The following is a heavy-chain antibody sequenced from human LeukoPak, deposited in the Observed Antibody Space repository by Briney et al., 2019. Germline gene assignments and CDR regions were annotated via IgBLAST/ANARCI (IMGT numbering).Heavy chain of an antibody. D-gene: IGHD3-10*01. CDR3: ARGSGSYYGDFDY. CDR2: IYYSGST. Sequence: PSETLSLTCAVYGGSFSGYYWSWIRQPPGKGLEWIGYIYYSGSTNYNPSLKSRVTISVDTSKNQFSLKLSSVTAADTAVYYCARGSGSYYGDFDYWGQGTLVTVSS. J-gene: IGHJ4*02. CDR1: GGSFSGYY. V-gene: IGHV4-59*01.